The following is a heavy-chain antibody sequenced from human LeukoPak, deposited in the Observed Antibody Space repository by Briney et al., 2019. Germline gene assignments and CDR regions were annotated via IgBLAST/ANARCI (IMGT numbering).Heavy chain of an antibody. CDR1: GYTFTSYG. CDR2: ISAYNGNT. Sequence: ASVKVSCEASGYTFTSYGISWVRQAPGQGLEWMGWISAYNGNTNYAQKLQGRVTMTTDTSTSTAYMELRSLRSDGTAVYYCARIQYSGYDSGYWGQGTLVTVSS. J-gene: IGHJ4*02. V-gene: IGHV1-18*01. D-gene: IGHD5-12*01. CDR3: ARIQYSGYDSGY.